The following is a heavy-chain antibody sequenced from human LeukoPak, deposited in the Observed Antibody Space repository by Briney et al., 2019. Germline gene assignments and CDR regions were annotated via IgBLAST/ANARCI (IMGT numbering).Heavy chain of an antibody. J-gene: IGHJ3*02. CDR2: FDPEDGET. CDR1: GYTLTELS. V-gene: IGHV1-24*01. D-gene: IGHD1-26*01. CDR3: ATYLVGGSLAAFDI. Sequence: GASAKVSRKVSGYTLTELSMHWVRQAPGKGLEWMEGFDPEDGETIYAQKFQGRVTMTEDTSTDTAYMELSSLRSEDTAVYYCATYLVGGSLAAFDIWGQGTMVTVSS.